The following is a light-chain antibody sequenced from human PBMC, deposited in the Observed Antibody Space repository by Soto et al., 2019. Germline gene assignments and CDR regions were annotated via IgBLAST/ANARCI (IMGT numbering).Light chain of an antibody. CDR1: KGISSY. Sequence: AIRMTQSPSSLSASTGDRVTITCRASKGISSYLAWYQQKPGKAPKHLIYAASTLQSGVPSRFSGSGSGTDFTLTISCLQSEDFATYYCQQYYSYPYTFGQGTKLEIK. CDR3: QQYYSYPYT. V-gene: IGKV1-8*01. CDR2: AAS. J-gene: IGKJ2*01.